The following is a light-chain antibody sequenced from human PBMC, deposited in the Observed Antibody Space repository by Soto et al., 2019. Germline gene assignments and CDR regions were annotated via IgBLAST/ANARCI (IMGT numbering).Light chain of an antibody. CDR3: QQASSFPLT. V-gene: IGKV1-12*01. Sequence: IHMTQSPSSVSASVGDTVTITCRASQGIGSWLAWYHQIPGKAPKLLIYSASSLQSGTPSRFTGRGSGAAFTLTITNLQPEDVGVYHCQQASSFPLTFGGGTKV. J-gene: IGKJ4*01. CDR1: QGIGSW. CDR2: SAS.